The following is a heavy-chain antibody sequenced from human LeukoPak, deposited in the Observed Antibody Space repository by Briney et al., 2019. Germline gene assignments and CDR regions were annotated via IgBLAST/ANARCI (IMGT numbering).Heavy chain of an antibody. D-gene: IGHD2-2*01. V-gene: IGHV1-69*05. Sequence: SVKVSCKASGGTFSSYAISWVRQAPGHGLEWMGRIIPIFGTANYAQKFQGRVTITTDESTSTAYMELSSLRSEDTAVYYCARGRDIAVVPAGMSGYYFMDVWGKGTTVTVSS. CDR1: GGTFSSYA. CDR3: ARGRDIAVVPAGMSGYYFMDV. J-gene: IGHJ6*03. CDR2: IIPIFGTA.